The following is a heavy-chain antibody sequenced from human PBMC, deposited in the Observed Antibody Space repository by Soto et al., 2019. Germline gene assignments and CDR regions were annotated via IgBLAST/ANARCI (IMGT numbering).Heavy chain of an antibody. V-gene: IGHV3-30*09. CDR1: GFIFSNYA. D-gene: IGHD3-3*01. CDR2: ISYDGSQT. CDR3: ARDFGAGAFDI. Sequence: GGSLRLSCAASGFIFSNYAFHWVRQAPGKGLEWITVISYDGSQTYFGDSVKGRFAISRDNSKDTLYLQMNSLRPEDTAVYYCARDFGAGAFDIWGQGTLVTVSS. J-gene: IGHJ3*02.